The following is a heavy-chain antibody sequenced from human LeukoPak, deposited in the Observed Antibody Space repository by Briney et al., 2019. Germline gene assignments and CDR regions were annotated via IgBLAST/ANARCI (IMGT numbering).Heavy chain of an antibody. Sequence: GGSLRPSCAASGFTFSSYGMHWVRQAPGKGLEWVGRTRNKAQSYTTEYAASVKGRFTISRDDSKNSVYLHMNSLRTEDTAVYYCTRVHDNSWYGSYSDYWGQGTLVTVSS. V-gene: IGHV3-72*01. CDR3: TRVHDNSWYGSYSDY. J-gene: IGHJ4*02. CDR1: GFTFSSYG. D-gene: IGHD6-13*01. CDR2: TRNKAQSYTT.